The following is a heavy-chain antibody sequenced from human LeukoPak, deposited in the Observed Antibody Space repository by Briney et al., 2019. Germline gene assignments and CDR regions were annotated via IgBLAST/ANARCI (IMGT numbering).Heavy chain of an antibody. CDR2: IYAGGTS. Sequence: GGSLRLSCAASGFTVSSNYMGWVRQAPGKGLEWVSVIYAGGTSYYADSVKGRISISRDTSKNTLYLQMNSLRAEDTAVYYCARLTRVYYFFDYWGQGTLVTVSS. V-gene: IGHV3-66*01. J-gene: IGHJ4*02. D-gene: IGHD2-8*01. CDR1: GFTVSSNY. CDR3: ARLTRVYYFFDY.